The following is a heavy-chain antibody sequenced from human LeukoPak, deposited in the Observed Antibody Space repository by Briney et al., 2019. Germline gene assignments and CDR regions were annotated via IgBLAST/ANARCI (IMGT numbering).Heavy chain of an antibody. CDR2: ISGSGAGT. D-gene: IGHD4-23*01. CDR3: ARVRGGNSGDAFDI. Sequence: GGSLRLSCAASAFTFSSYGMGWVRQAPGKGLDWVSSISGSGAGTYYADSVKGRFTISRDNSKNTLYVQMKSLGAEDTALYYCARVRGGNSGDAFDIWGQGTMVTVSS. CDR1: AFTFSSYG. J-gene: IGHJ3*02. V-gene: IGHV3-23*01.